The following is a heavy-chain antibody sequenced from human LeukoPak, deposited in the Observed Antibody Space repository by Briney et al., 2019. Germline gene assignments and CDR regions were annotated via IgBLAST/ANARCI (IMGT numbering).Heavy chain of an antibody. CDR2: IKSKTDGGTT. V-gene: IGHV3-15*01. Sequence: GGSLRLSCAASGFTFSNAWMSWVRQAPGKGLEWVGRIKSKTDGGTTDYAAPVKGRFTISRDDSKNTLYVQMNSLKTEDTAVYYCTTGPYDYGSGTYHHWGQGTLVTVSS. CDR1: GFTFSNAW. D-gene: IGHD3-10*01. CDR3: TTGPYDYGSGTYHH. J-gene: IGHJ4*02.